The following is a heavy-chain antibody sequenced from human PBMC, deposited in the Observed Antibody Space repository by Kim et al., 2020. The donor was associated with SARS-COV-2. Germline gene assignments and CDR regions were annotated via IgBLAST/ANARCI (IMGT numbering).Heavy chain of an antibody. V-gene: IGHV3-30*18. CDR2: ISYDGTIQ. Sequence: GGSLRLSCAASGLTFRNYAMHWVRQAPGKGLEWVADISYDGTIQYYADSVEGRFTISRDNSKNPLYLHMNSLRVEDTAVYYCAKGPIAIVPGGKMWLDPWGQGTLVTVSS. J-gene: IGHJ5*02. D-gene: IGHD2-2*01. CDR3: AKGPIAIVPGGKMWLDP. CDR1: GLTFRNYA.